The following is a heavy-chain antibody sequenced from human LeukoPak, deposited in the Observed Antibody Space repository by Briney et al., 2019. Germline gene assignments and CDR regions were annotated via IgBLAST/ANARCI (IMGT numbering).Heavy chain of an antibody. V-gene: IGHV4-39*07. CDR3: ARGHVVVVAATQFDY. CDR2: IYYTGST. CDR1: GGSISSSSYY. J-gene: IGHJ4*02. Sequence: PSETLSLTCTVSGGSISSSSYYWGWIRQPPGKGLEWIGRIYYTGSTYYNPSLKSRVTISVDTSKNQFSLKLSSVTAADTAVYYCARGHVVVVAATQFDYWGQGTLVTVSS. D-gene: IGHD2-15*01.